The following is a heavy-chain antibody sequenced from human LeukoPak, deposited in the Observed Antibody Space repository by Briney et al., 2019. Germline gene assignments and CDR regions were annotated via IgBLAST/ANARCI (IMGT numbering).Heavy chain of an antibody. Sequence: ASVKVSCKASGYTLTGYYMHWVRQAPGQGLEWMGWINPNSGGTNYAQKFQGRVTMTRDTSISTAYMELSRLRSDDTAVYYCARVIVGATNAFDIWGQGTMVTVSS. J-gene: IGHJ3*02. V-gene: IGHV1-2*02. CDR2: INPNSGGT. CDR3: ARVIVGATNAFDI. D-gene: IGHD1-26*01. CDR1: GYTLTGYY.